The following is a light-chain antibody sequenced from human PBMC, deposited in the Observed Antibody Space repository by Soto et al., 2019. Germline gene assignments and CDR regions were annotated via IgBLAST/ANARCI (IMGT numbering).Light chain of an antibody. CDR2: END. Sequence: QSVLTQPPSVSAAPGQKVTISCSGSSSNIGNSYVSWYQQLPGTAPKLLIYENDKRPSGIPDRFSGSKSGTSATLVITGLQTGDEADYYCGTWDSSLIAGVFGGGTKVTVL. CDR1: SSNIGNSY. CDR3: GTWDSSLIAGV. J-gene: IGLJ3*02. V-gene: IGLV1-51*02.